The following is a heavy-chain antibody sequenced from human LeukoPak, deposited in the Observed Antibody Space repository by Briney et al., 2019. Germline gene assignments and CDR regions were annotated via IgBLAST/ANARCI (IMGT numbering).Heavy chain of an antibody. D-gene: IGHD6-13*01. V-gene: IGHV3-21*01. CDR3: ARELGQYSSSPSFDY. Sequence: PGGSLRLSCAASGFTFSSYSMNWVRPAPGKGLEWVSSISSSSSYIYYADPVKGRFTISRDNAKNSLYLQMNSLRAEDTAVYYCARELGQYSSSPSFDYWGQGTLVTVSS. CDR2: ISSSSSYI. CDR1: GFTFSSYS. J-gene: IGHJ4*02.